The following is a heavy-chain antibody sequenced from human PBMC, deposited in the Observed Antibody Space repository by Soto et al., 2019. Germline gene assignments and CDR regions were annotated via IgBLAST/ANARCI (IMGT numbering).Heavy chain of an antibody. D-gene: IGHD3-16*01. CDR1: GFKFSNDA. CDR3: AKDRRAGGNSAFYFDF. CDR2: ISATGGGT. J-gene: IGHJ4*02. V-gene: IGHV3-23*01. Sequence: GGSLRLSGAASGFKFSNDAMSWFRQAPGKGLEWVSLISATGGGTYYADSVKGRFTISRDNSHNTLYLQVHSLTAEDTAVYYCAKDRRAGGNSAFYFDFWGQGAQVTVSS.